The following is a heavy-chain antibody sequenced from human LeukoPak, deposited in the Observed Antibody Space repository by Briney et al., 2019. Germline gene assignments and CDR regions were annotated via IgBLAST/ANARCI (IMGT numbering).Heavy chain of an antibody. J-gene: IGHJ4*02. D-gene: IGHD3-10*01. CDR2: VYYSGST. CDR3: ARGRLARAPYFDY. CDR1: GGSFSSYY. Sequence: SETLSLTCTVSGGSFSSYYWSWIRLPPRKGPEWIGYVYYSGSTNYNPSLKSRVTISVDTSKNQFSLKLSSVTAADTAVYYCARGRLARAPYFDYWGQGTLVIVSS. V-gene: IGHV4-59*01.